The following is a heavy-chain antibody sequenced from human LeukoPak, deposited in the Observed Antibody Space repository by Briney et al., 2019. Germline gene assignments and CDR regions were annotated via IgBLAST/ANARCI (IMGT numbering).Heavy chain of an antibody. CDR3: ARAGIVGATYNWFDP. V-gene: IGHV4-4*07. CDR2: IYTSGST. Sequence: SETLSLTCTVSGGSISSYYWSWIRQPAGKGLEWIGRIYTSGSTNYNPSLKSRVTMSVDTFKNQFSLKLSSVTAADTAVYYCARAGIVGATYNWFDPWGQGTLVTVSS. CDR1: GGSISSYY. D-gene: IGHD1-26*01. J-gene: IGHJ5*02.